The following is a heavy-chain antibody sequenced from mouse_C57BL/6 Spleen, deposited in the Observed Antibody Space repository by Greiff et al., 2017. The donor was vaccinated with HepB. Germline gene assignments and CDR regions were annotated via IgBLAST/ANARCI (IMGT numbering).Heavy chain of an antibody. CDR3: ARGKGYDSPFAY. CDR2: IHPNSGST. J-gene: IGHJ3*01. D-gene: IGHD2-4*01. V-gene: IGHV1-64*01. CDR1: GYTFTSYW. Sequence: QVQLQQPGAELVKPGASVKLSCKASGYTFTSYWMHWVKQRPGQGLEWIGMIHPNSGSTNYNEKFKSKATLTVDKSSSTAYMQLSSLTSEDSAVYYCARGKGYDSPFAYWGQGTLVTVSA.